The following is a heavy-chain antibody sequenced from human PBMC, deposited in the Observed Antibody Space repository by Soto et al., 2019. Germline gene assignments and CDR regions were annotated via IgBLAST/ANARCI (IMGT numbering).Heavy chain of an antibody. CDR1: GYTFPTHW. V-gene: IGHV5-51*01. CDR3: ATPGGFGMDV. CDR2: IFPGDAET. J-gene: IGHJ6*02. Sequence: GESLKISCKGFGYTFPTHWIGWVRHKAGKGLEWMGIIFPGDAETRYSPSFQGHITISADKSISTAYLRWSSLKASDTGMYYCATPGGFGMDVWGQGTTVTVSS. D-gene: IGHD5-12*01.